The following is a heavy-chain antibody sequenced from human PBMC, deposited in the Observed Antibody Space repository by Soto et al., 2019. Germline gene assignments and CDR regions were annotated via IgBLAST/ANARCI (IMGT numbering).Heavy chain of an antibody. Sequence: EVQLVESGGGLVQPGGSLRLSCAASGFTVSSNYMSWVRQAPGKGLEWVSVIYSGGSTYYADSVKGRFTISRDNTKNTLYLQMNSVRAEDTAVYYCAGDAPRMYYYYGMDVWGQGTTVTVSS. J-gene: IGHJ6*02. CDR1: GFTVSSNY. CDR2: IYSGGST. V-gene: IGHV3-66*01. CDR3: AGDAPRMYYYYGMDV.